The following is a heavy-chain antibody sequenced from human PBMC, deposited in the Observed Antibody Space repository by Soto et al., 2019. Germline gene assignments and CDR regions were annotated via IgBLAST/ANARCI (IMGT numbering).Heavy chain of an antibody. V-gene: IGHV1-2*02. J-gene: IGHJ4*02. CDR1: GYTFTGHY. CDR3: GRGRSGQIVVFY. CDR2: IGPESGAT. Sequence: ASVKVSCKASGYTFTGHYIHWVRQAPEQGPEWMGEIGPESGATRYAQKFQGRVTMTRDMSITTVYVELNNLSPDDTAVYYCGRGRSGQIVVFYWGQGTPVTVS. D-gene: IGHD5-12*01.